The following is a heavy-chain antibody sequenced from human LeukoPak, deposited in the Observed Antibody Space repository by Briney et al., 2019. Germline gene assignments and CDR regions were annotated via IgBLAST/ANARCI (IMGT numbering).Heavy chain of an antibody. CDR1: GYTFTTYG. Sequence: ASVKVSCKASGYTFTTYGISWVRQAPGQGLEWMGWISAYNGNTNYVQGFQGRVTMTTDTSTNTAYMELRSLRSDDTAVYYCARDNRLYGDNDAFDIWGQGTVVTVSS. CDR3: ARDNRLYGDNDAFDI. CDR2: ISAYNGNT. V-gene: IGHV1-18*01. D-gene: IGHD4-17*01. J-gene: IGHJ3*02.